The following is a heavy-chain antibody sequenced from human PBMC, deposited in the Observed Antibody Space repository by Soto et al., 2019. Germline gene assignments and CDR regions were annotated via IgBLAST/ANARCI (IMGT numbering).Heavy chain of an antibody. V-gene: IGHV3-30*18. D-gene: IGHD3-10*01. J-gene: IGHJ4*02. CDR3: AKDKGSGSYATYFDY. CDR1: GFTFSSYG. CDR2: ISYDGSNK. Sequence: QVQLVESGGGVVQPGRSLRLSCAASGFTFSSYGMHWVRQAPGKGLEWVAVISYDGSNKYYADSVKGRFTISRDNSKNTLYLQMNSLRAEDTAVYYCAKDKGSGSYATYFDYWGQGTLVTVSS.